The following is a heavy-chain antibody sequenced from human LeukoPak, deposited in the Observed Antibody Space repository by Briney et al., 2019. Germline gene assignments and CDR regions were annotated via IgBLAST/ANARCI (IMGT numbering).Heavy chain of an antibody. V-gene: IGHV3-30*02. CDR1: GFTFTTYA. J-gene: IGHJ3*02. D-gene: IGHD6-19*01. Sequence: PGGSLRLSCAASGFTFTTYAMHWVRQAPGKGLEWVAFIRYDGSNKYYADSVKGRFTISRDNSKNTLYLQMNRLRAGDTAVYFCAKDSGSGGWSDAFDIWGQGTMVTVSS. CDR2: IRYDGSNK. CDR3: AKDSGSGGWSDAFDI.